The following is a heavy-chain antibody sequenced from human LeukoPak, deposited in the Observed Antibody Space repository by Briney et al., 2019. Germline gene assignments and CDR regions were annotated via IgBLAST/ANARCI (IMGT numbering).Heavy chain of an antibody. CDR2: INQHGSEK. CDR3: ARGNYDFWSAYSYYYYYYMDV. J-gene: IGHJ6*03. CDR1: GFTFSTYW. V-gene: IGHV3-7*01. D-gene: IGHD3-3*01. Sequence: GGSLRLSCAASGFTFSTYWMSWVRQAPGKVLERVANINQHGSEKYFVDSVKGRFTISRDNAKNSLYLQMNSLRAEDTAVYYCARGNYDFWSAYSYYYYYYMDVWGKGTTVTVSS.